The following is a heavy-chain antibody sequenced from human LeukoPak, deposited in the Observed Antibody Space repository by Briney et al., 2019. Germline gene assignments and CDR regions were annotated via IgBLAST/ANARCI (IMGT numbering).Heavy chain of an antibody. V-gene: IGHV3-48*01. CDR3: AREVSHCSSTSCSSGDY. D-gene: IGHD2-2*01. CDR1: GFTFSSYS. CDR2: ISSSSSTI. J-gene: IGHJ4*02. Sequence: GGSLRLSCAASGFTFSSYSINWVRQAPGKGLEWVSYISSSSSTIYYADSVKGRFTISGDNAKNSLYLQMNSLRAEDTAVYYCAREVSHCSSTSCSSGDYWGQGTLVTVSS.